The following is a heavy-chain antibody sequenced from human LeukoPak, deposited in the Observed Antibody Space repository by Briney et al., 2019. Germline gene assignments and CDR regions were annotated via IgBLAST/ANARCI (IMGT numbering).Heavy chain of an antibody. Sequence: GGSLRLSCAASGLTVSSNYMSWVRQAPGKGLEWVSAISGSGGRTYYADSGEGRFTISRDTTKTALYLQMNSQRAEAPAVYYCAKVPLLKGARRGGGGDAFDSWGQGTMVTVS. CDR1: GLTVSSNY. CDR2: ISGSGGRT. V-gene: IGHV3-23*01. CDR3: AKVPLLKGARRGGGGDAFDS. D-gene: IGHD6-6*01. J-gene: IGHJ3*02.